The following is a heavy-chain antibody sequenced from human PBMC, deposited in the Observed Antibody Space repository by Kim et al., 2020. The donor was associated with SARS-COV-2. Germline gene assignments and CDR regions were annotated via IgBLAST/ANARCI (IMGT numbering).Heavy chain of an antibody. V-gene: IGHV5-51*01. Sequence: YSPSVQGQVTISADKSISTAYLQWSSLKASDTAMYYCTESRINFDWLSMDVWGQGTTVTVSS. J-gene: IGHJ6*02. D-gene: IGHD3-9*01. CDR3: TESRINFDWLSMDV.